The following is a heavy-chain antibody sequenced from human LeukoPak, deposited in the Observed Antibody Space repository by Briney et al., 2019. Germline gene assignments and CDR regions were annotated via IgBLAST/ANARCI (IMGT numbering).Heavy chain of an antibody. CDR3: AKDLLPVAANW. J-gene: IGHJ4*02. D-gene: IGHD6-19*01. CDR2: ISSSGSTI. CDR1: GFTFSDYY. V-gene: IGHV3-11*01. Sequence: PGGSLRLSCAASGFTFSDYYMSWIRQAPGKGLEWVSYISSSGSTIYYADSVKGRFTISRDNAKNSLYLQMNSLRAEDTALYYCAKDLLPVAANWWGQGTLVTVSS.